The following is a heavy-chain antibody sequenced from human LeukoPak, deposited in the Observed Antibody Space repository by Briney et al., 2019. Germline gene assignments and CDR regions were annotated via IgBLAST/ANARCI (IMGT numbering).Heavy chain of an antibody. CDR3: ANTGGYFQR. CDR2: ISYDGSNQ. J-gene: IGHJ1*01. V-gene: IGHV3-30*04. Sequence: GGSLRLSCAASGFTFSSYAVHWVRQAPGKGLEWVAVISYDGSNQYYADSVKGRFTISRDNSKNTLYLQMNSLRTEDTAVYYCANTGGYFQRWGQGTLVTVSS. CDR1: GFTFSSYA.